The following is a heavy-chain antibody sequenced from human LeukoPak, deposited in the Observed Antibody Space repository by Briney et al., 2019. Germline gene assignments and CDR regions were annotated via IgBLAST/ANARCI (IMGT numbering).Heavy chain of an antibody. V-gene: IGHV3-48*01. J-gene: IGHJ4*02. D-gene: IGHD3-3*01. CDR1: GFTFSSYS. CDR3: ASDYDFWSGYAYYFDY. Sequence: GGSLRLSCAASGFTFSSYSMNWVRQAPGEGLEWVSYISSSSSTIYYADSVKGRFTISRDNAKNSLYLQMNSLRAEDTAVYYCASDYDFWSGYAYYFDYWGQGTLVTVSS. CDR2: ISSSSSTI.